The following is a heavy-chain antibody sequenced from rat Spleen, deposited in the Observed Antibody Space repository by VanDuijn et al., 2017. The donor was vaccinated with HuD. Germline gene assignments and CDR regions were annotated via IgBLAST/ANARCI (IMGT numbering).Heavy chain of an antibody. CDR1: GFTFSIYD. J-gene: IGHJ4*01. D-gene: IGHD1-11*01. CDR3: ARRASTDPYVMDA. Sequence: EVQLVESGGGFVQPGGSMKLSCAPSGFTFSIYDMAWVRQAPTKGLEWVATISYDGSSTYYRDSVKGRFTISRDNAKSTLYLQMDSLRSEDTATYYCARRASTDPYVMDAWGQGASVTVSS. CDR2: ISYDGSST. V-gene: IGHV5-29*01.